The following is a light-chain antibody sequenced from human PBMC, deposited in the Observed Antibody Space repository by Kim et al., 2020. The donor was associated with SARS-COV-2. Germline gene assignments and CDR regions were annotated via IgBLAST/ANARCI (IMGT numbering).Light chain of an antibody. CDR2: QDR. V-gene: IGLV3-1*01. Sequence: SVSPGQTASIPCAGDKLGDKYASWYQQKPGQSPVLVIYQDRKRPSGIPERFSGSNSGNTATLTISGTQAMDEADYYCQAWDSSTWVFGGGTQLTVL. J-gene: IGLJ3*02. CDR1: KLGDKY. CDR3: QAWDSSTWV.